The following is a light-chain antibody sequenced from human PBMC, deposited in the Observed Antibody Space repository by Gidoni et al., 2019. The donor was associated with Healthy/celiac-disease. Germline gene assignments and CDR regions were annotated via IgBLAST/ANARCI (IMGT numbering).Light chain of an antibody. CDR3: QQRSNWPQWT. J-gene: IGKJ1*01. CDR2: DAS. Sequence: DIALPQSPATLSLSPGERATLSCRASPSVSSYLAWYQQKPGQAPRLLIYDASNRATGIPARFSGSGSGTDFTLTISSLETEDCAVYYCQQRSNWPQWTFGQGTKVEIK. CDR1: PSVSSY. V-gene: IGKV3-11*01.